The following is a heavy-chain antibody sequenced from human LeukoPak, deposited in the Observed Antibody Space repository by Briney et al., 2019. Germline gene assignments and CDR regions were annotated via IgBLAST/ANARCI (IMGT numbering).Heavy chain of an antibody. J-gene: IGHJ6*03. Sequence: AETLSLTCAVYGGSFSGYYWSWIRQPPGKGLEWIGEINHRGSTKYNTSLKSRVTISVDTSKNQFSLKLSSVTAADTAVYYCARRVGRWFGERAYYYNYMDVWGKGTTVTIAS. D-gene: IGHD3-10*01. CDR1: GGSFSGYY. CDR2: INHRGST. CDR3: ARRVGRWFGERAYYYNYMDV. V-gene: IGHV4-34*01.